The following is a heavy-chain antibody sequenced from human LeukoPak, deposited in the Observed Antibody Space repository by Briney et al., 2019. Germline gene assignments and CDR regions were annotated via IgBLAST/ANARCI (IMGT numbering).Heavy chain of an antibody. Sequence: GESLKISCKGSGYSFTSYWIGWVRQMPGKGLEWMGIIYPGDSDTRYSPSFQGQVTISADKSISTAYLQWSSLKASDTAMYYCERHWGRWLQSPGGYFDYWGQGTLVTVSS. J-gene: IGHJ4*02. V-gene: IGHV5-51*01. D-gene: IGHD5-24*01. CDR2: IYPGDSDT. CDR3: ERHWGRWLQSPGGYFDY. CDR1: GYSFTSYW.